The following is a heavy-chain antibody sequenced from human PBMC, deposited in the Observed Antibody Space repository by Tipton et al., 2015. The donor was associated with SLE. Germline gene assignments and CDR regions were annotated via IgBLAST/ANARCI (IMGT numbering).Heavy chain of an antibody. Sequence: TLSLTCAVYGGSFRGYYWSWVRPPPGKGLEWIGEINHGENTNYNPSLKSRVTMSIDTSKNQFSLNLTSVTAADTAVYYCARGRKHSAWGQGTLVIVSS. CDR2: INHGENT. D-gene: IGHD3-3*02. J-gene: IGHJ5*02. CDR1: GGSFRGYY. V-gene: IGHV4-34*01. CDR3: ARGRKHSA.